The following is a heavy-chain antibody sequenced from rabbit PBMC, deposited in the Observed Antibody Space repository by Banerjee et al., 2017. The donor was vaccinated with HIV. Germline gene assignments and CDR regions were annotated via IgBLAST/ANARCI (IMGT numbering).Heavy chain of an antibody. J-gene: IGHJ4*01. CDR3: ARGAYYADDYAAYAYPYFTL. D-gene: IGHD6-1*01. CDR2: ISTGDGSA. Sequence: QQQLEESGGGLVKPGGTLTLTCKASGIDFGIYYYMCWVRQAPGKGLEWIGYISTGDGSADYASWVNGRFTISSDNAQNTVDLQLNSLTAADTATYFCARGAYYADDYAAYAYPYFTLWGQGTLVTVS. CDR1: GIDFGIYYY. V-gene: IGHV1S43*01.